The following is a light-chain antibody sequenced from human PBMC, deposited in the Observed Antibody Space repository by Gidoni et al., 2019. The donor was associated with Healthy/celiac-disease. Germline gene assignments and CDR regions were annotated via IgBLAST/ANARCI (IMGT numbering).Light chain of an antibody. J-gene: IGKJ1*01. CDR1: PSISSY. CDR2: AAS. Sequence: DNQMTQSPSSLSASVGDRVTITCRASPSISSYLNWYQQKPGKAPKLLIYAASSLQSGVPSRFCGSGSGTDFTLTISSLQPEDFSTYYCQQSYSTLSVTFGQGTKVEIK. V-gene: IGKV1-39*01. CDR3: QQSYSTLSVT.